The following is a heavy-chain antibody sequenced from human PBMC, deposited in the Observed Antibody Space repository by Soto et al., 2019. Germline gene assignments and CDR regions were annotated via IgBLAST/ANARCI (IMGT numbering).Heavy chain of an antibody. CDR3: AKKGLGSLATYCTTGDCHYAFDV. CDR1: GFTFYNYA. V-gene: IGHV3-23*01. D-gene: IGHD2-8*01. J-gene: IGHJ3*01. CDR2: ISGGGDGT. Sequence: EVQLLESGGGLVRPGGSLRLSCAASGFTFYNYAMNWVRQAPGKGLEWVSTISGGGDGTYYADSVKGRFTISRDNSRNQVYLQMNSLRAEDTAVYYCAKKGLGSLATYCTTGDCHYAFDVWGQGTLVTVSS.